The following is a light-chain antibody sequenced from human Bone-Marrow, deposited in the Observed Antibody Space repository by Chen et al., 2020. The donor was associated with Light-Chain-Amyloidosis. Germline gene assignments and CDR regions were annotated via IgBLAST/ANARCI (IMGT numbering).Light chain of an antibody. CDR1: NIGSTS. Sequence: SYVLTQPSSVSVAPGQTATIACGGNNIGSTSVHWYQQTPGQAPLLVVYDDSDRPSGIPERFSCYNAGNTATLTISSVEAGDEADYYCQVWDRSSDRPVFGGGTKLTVL. J-gene: IGLJ3*02. CDR3: QVWDRSSDRPV. CDR2: DDS. V-gene: IGLV3-21*02.